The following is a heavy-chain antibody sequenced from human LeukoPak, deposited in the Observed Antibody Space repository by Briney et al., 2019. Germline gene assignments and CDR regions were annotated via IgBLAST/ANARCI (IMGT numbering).Heavy chain of an antibody. CDR1: GFTFSSYG. V-gene: IGHV3-30*18. D-gene: IGHD3-3*01. J-gene: IGHJ4*02. CDR2: ISYDGTNK. CDR3: AKDLNYDFWSGLGN. Sequence: GRSLRLSCAVSGFTFSSYGMHWVRQAPGKGLEWMAVISYDGTNKYYADSVKGRFTISRDNSKNTLYLQMNSLRAEDTAVYYCAKDLNYDFWSGLGNWGQGTLVAVSS.